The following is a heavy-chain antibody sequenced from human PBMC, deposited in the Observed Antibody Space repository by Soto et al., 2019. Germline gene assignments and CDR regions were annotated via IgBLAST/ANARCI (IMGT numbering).Heavy chain of an antibody. CDR1: GFTFSTYA. D-gene: IGHD1-1*01. J-gene: IGHJ3*02. V-gene: IGHV3-23*01. CDR2: ISGSGATT. CDR3: AKTRWVQLNDAFDI. Sequence: EVQLLESGGGLVQPGGSLRLSCAASGFTFSTYAMTWVRQAPGKGLEWVSSISGSGATTNYADYADSVKGRFTISRDSTRKTLYLQMNSLRAEDTAVYYCAKTRWVQLNDAFDIWGQGTMVTVSS.